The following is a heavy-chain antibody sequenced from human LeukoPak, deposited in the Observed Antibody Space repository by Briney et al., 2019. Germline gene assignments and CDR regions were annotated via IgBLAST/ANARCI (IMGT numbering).Heavy chain of an antibody. CDR3: ARGARAGYNLEPFDY. V-gene: IGHV4-59*08. CDR1: GGSMSSYY. CDR2: IYYSGST. Sequence: KPSETLSLTCTVSGGSMSSYYWSWIRQPPGKGLEWIGYIYYSGSTKYNPSLKSGVTISVDTSKNQFSLKLSSVTAADTAVYYCARGARAGYNLEPFDYWGQGTLVTVSS. D-gene: IGHD5-24*01. J-gene: IGHJ4*02.